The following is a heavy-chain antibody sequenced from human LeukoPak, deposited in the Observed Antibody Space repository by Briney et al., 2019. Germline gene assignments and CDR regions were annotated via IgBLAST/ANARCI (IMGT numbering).Heavy chain of an antibody. D-gene: IGHD6-6*01. CDR3: ATLQKREQLDDAFDI. CDR2: FDPEDGET. Sequence: ASVKVSCKVSGYTLTELSMHWVRQAPGKGLEWMGGFDPEDGETIYAQKFQGRVTMTEDTSTDTAYMELSSLRSEDTAVYYCATLQKREQLDDAFDIWGQGTMVTVSS. V-gene: IGHV1-24*01. J-gene: IGHJ3*02. CDR1: GYTLTELS.